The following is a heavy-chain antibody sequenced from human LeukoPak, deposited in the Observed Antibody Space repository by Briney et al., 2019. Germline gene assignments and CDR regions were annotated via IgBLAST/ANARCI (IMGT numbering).Heavy chain of an antibody. CDR1: GGTFSSYA. CDR3: ARGPVESYRSGLPYYYYMDV. D-gene: IGHD4-11*01. Sequence: VKVSCKASGGTFSSYAISWVRQAPGQGLEWMGGIIPIFGTANYAQKFQGRVTITADKSTSTAYMELSSLRSEDTAVYYCARGPVESYRSGLPYYYYMDVWGKGTTVTISS. V-gene: IGHV1-69*06. CDR2: IIPIFGTA. J-gene: IGHJ6*03.